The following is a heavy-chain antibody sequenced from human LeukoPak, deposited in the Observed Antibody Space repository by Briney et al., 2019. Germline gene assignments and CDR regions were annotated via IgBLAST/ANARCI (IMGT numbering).Heavy chain of an antibody. CDR2: ISGSGGST. V-gene: IGHV3-23*01. D-gene: IGHD1-26*01. Sequence: GGSLRLSCAASGFTFSSYAMSWVREAPGKGLEWVSAISGSGGSTYHADSVKGRFTISRDNSKNRLYLQMNSLRAEDTAVYYCARVELPFHWLQGTMVTVSS. CDR1: GFTFSSYA. J-gene: IGHJ4*02. CDR3: ARVELPFH.